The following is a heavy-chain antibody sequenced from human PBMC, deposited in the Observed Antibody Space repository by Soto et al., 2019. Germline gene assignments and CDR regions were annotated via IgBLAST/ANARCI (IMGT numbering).Heavy chain of an antibody. D-gene: IGHD3-10*01. V-gene: IGHV3-23*01. CDR2: MSGNDVST. CDR1: GFTFNNYA. CDR3: AKGKGSGRSNFDS. Sequence: GGSLRLSCSASGFTFNNYAMNWVRQAPGKGLEWVSAMSGNDVSTYYADSVKGRFTISRDNSKNTLYLQLNSLRAEDSALYYCAKGKGSGRSNFDSWGQGTLVTVSS. J-gene: IGHJ4*02.